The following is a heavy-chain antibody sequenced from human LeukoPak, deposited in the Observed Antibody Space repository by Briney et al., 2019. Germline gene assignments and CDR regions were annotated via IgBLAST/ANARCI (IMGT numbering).Heavy chain of an antibody. D-gene: IGHD6-13*01. CDR3: AHSGIAAAGSFDY. J-gene: IGHJ4*02. Sequence: SETLSLTCTVSGGSISSGDYYWSWIRQPPGKGLEWIGYIYYSGSTYYNPSLKSRVTISVDTSKNQFSLKLSSVTAADTAVYYCAHSGIAAAGSFDYWGQGTLVTVSS. V-gene: IGHV4-30-4*08. CDR2: IYYSGST. CDR1: GGSISSGDYY.